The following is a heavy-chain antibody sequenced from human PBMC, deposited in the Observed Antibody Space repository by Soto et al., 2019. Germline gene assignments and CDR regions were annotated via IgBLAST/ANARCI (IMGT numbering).Heavy chain of an antibody. CDR2: ISAHNGNT. CDR1: GYTFTSYG. V-gene: IGHV1-18*01. D-gene: IGHD1-1*01. J-gene: IGHJ4*02. CDR3: ARGRYGDY. Sequence: QVHLVQAGAEVKKPGASVKVSCKGSGYTFTSYGITWVRQAPGQGLEWMGWISAHNGNTDYAQRLQGRVTVTRDTSTSTAYMELRSLRSDDTAVYYCARGRYGDYWGQGALVTVSS.